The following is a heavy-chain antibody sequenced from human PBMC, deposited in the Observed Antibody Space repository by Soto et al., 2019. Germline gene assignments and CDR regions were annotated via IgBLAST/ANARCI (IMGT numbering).Heavy chain of an antibody. J-gene: IGHJ5*02. CDR2: VYATGTT. V-gene: IGHV4-4*07. Sequence: QVQLQESGPGVVKPSETLSLSCSVSGGSISKFYWSWIRKTAGKGLEWMGRVYATGTTDYNPSLRSRVTMSVDISKKTFSLRLTSVTAADTGVYYCVRDGSKTLRDWFDPWGQGKLVTGSS. CDR1: GGSISKFY. CDR3: VRDGSKTLRDWFDP.